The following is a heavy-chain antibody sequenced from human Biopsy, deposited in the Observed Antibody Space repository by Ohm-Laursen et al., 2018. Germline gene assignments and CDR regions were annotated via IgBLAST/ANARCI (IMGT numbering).Heavy chain of an antibody. V-gene: IGHV4-4*07. J-gene: IGHJ4*02. Sequence: GTLSLTCTVSGGPISSYYWNWIRQPAGKGLEWIGRIYTSGSTNFNPSLKSRVTMSIDTSKNQFSLRLSSVTAADTAAYYCARAAFGPFDSWGQGALVTVSS. CDR3: ARAAFGPFDS. CDR2: IYTSGST. D-gene: IGHD3-16*01. CDR1: GGPISSYY.